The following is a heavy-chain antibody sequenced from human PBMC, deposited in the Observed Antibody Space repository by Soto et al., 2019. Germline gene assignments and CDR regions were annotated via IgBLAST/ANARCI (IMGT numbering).Heavy chain of an antibody. D-gene: IGHD6-13*01. V-gene: IGHV4-31*03. CDR1: GGSISSGDYY. J-gene: IGHJ4*02. Sequence: QVQLQESGPGLVKPSQTLSLTCTVSGGSISSGDYYWSWIRQHPGKGLEWIGYIYYSGSTYYNPSIKSRLTISVDTSKNQYSLKLSSVTAADTAVYYCARDNPYIAAALLDYWGQGTLVTVSS. CDR2: IYYSGST. CDR3: ARDNPYIAAALLDY.